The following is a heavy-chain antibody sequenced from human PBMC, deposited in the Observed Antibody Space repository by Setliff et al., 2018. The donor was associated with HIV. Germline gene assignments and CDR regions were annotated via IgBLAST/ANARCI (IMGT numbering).Heavy chain of an antibody. V-gene: IGHV3-7*01. CDR1: GFNSSDYW. J-gene: IGHJ4*02. CDR2: IKKDGSEK. CDR3: ARGVGSDY. Sequence: GSLRLSCAASGFNSSDYWMTWVRQAPGKGLEWVASIKKDGSEKYYVDSVKGRFAISRDNAKNSLYLQMSSLRAEDTAVFYCARGVGSDYWGQGTLVTVSS. D-gene: IGHD1-26*01.